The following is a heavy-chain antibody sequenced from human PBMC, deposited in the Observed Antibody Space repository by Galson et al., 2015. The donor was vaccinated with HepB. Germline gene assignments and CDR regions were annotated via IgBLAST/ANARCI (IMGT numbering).Heavy chain of an antibody. Sequence: SLRLSCAASGFTFSSYAMSWVRQAPGKGLEWVSSISGSGEKTHYADSVKGRFTISRDNSKNTLYLKLNSLRDEDTAVYYCAKDPRAPRMITFGGVIPEYWGQGTQVTVSS. CDR3: AKDPRAPRMITFGGVIPEY. V-gene: IGHV3-23*01. D-gene: IGHD3-16*02. CDR2: ISGSGEKT. CDR1: GFTFSSYA. J-gene: IGHJ4*02.